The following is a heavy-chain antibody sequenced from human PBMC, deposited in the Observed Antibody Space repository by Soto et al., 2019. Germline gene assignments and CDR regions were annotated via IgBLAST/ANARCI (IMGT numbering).Heavy chain of an antibody. CDR2: IDPSDSYT. V-gene: IGHV5-10-1*01. J-gene: IGHJ4*02. Sequence: PGESLKISCKGSGYSFTNYWINWVRQMPGKGLEWMGRIDPSDSYTNYSPSFQGHVTISADKSISTAYLQWSSLKASDTAMYYCARAPSVAGPYYFDYWGQGSLVTVSS. CDR1: GYSFTNYW. CDR3: ARAPSVAGPYYFDY. D-gene: IGHD6-19*01.